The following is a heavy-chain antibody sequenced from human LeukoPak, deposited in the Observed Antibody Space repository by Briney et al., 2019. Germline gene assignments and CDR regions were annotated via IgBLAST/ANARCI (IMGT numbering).Heavy chain of an antibody. CDR3: SPSESYYGDAFDI. D-gene: IGHD1-26*01. CDR2: IYYSGST. J-gene: IGHJ3*02. Sequence: PSETLSLTCTVSGGAISSSSYYWGWIRQPPGKGLEWIGNIYYSGSTYYNPSLKSRVTISVDTSKNQFSLKLSSVTAADTAVYYYSPSESYYGDAFDIWGQGTMVTVSS. V-gene: IGHV4-39*07. CDR1: GGAISSSSYY.